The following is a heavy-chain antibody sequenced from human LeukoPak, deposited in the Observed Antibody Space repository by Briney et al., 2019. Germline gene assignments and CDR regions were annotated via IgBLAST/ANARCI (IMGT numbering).Heavy chain of an antibody. CDR2: IYHSGST. CDR3: ARDGDIVVVVAGNDAFDI. CDR1: GYSISSGYY. D-gene: IGHD2-15*01. J-gene: IGHJ3*02. V-gene: IGHV4-38-2*02. Sequence: PSETLSLTCTVSGYSISSGYYWGWIRQPPGKGLEWIGSIYHSGSTYYNPSLKSRVTISVDTSKNQFSLKLSSVTAADTAVYYCARDGDIVVVVAGNDAFDIWGQGTMVTVSS.